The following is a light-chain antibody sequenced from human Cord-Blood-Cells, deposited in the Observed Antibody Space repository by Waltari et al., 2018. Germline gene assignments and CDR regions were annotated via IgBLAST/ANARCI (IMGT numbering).Light chain of an antibody. Sequence: QSVLTQPPSVSAAPGPKVTISCSGSSSNIGNNYVSWYQQPPGTAPKLLIYENNKRPSGIPDRFSGSKSGTSATLGITGLQTGDEADYYCGTWDSSLSAYVFGTGTKVTVL. CDR2: ENN. J-gene: IGLJ1*01. CDR3: GTWDSSLSAYV. CDR1: SSNIGNNY. V-gene: IGLV1-51*02.